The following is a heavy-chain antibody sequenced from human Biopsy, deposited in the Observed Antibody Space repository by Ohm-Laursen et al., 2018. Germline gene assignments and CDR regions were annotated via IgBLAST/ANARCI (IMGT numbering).Heavy chain of an antibody. CDR3: AREAIGVATTFDL. CDR1: DVSISTYY. J-gene: IGHJ3*01. V-gene: IGHV4-59*01. D-gene: IGHD5-12*01. Sequence: SETLSLTCTVSDVSISTYYWSWIRQPPGRGLEWIAHIYYNGDTDYNPSLKSRVTISLDAPKNQFSLKMSAVTAADTAIYYCAREAIGVATTFDLWGQGTMVAVSS. CDR2: IYYNGDT.